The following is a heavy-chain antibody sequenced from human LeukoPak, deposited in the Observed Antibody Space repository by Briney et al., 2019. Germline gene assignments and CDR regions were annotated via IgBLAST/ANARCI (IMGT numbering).Heavy chain of an antibody. J-gene: IGHJ4*02. V-gene: IGHV1-69-2*01. D-gene: IGHD1-26*01. CDR2: VDPEDGET. CDR3: ATVPDSGSYSEGAY. Sequence: ASVKVSCKVSGYTFTDYYMHWVQQAPGKGLEWMGLVDPEDGETIYAEKFQGRVTITADTSTDTAYMELSSLRSEDTAVYYCATVPDSGSYSEGAYWGQGTLDTVSS. CDR1: GYTFTDYY.